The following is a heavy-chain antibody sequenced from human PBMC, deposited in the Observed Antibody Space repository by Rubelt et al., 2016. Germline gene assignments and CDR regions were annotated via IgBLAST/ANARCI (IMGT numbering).Heavy chain of an antibody. V-gene: IGHV1-69*01. CDR2: IFPIFGTA. CDR1: GGTFRSYA. D-gene: IGHD6-13*01. CDR3: ARRQQLGPFDY. J-gene: IGHJ4*02. Sequence: QVQLVQSGAEVKKPGSSVMVSCKASGGTFRSYAISWVRQAPGQGLEWMGGIFPIFGTATYAQKFQGRVTIIADESTSTSYMELSSLRSEDTAVYCCARRQQLGPFDYWGQGTLVTVSS.